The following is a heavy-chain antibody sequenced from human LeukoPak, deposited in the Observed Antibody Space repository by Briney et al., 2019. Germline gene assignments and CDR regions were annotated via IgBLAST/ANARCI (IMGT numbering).Heavy chain of an antibody. V-gene: IGHV4-39*07. CDR1: GGSISSSSYY. CDR2: IYYSGST. D-gene: IGHD3-3*01. CDR3: VRAHYDFWSGYKNWFDP. Sequence: SETLSLTCTVSGGSISSSSYYWGWIRQPPGKGLEWIGSIYYSGSTYYNPSLKSRVTISVDTSKNQFSLKLSSVTAADTAVYYCVRAHYDFWSGYKNWFDPWGQGTLVTVSS. J-gene: IGHJ5*02.